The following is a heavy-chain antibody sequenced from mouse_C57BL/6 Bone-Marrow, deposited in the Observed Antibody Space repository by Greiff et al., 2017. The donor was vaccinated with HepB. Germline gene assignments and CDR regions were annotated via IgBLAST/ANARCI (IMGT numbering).Heavy chain of an antibody. CDR3: ARDGVTKGYFDY. CDR2: INYDGSST. CDR1: GFTFSDYS. D-gene: IGHD2-2*01. V-gene: IGHV5-16*01. J-gene: IGHJ2*01. Sequence: EVMLVESEGGLVQPGSSMKLSCTASGFTFSDYSMAWVRQVPEKGLEWVANINYDGSSTYYLDSLKSRFIISRDNAKNILYLQMSSLKSEDTATYYCARDGVTKGYFDYWGQGTTLTVSS.